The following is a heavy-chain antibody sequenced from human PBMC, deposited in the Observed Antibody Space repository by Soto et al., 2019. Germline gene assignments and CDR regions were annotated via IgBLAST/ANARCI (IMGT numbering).Heavy chain of an antibody. CDR1: GYSFTSYW. J-gene: IGHJ4*02. D-gene: IGHD1-26*01. V-gene: IGHV5-10-1*01. CDR2: IDPSDSYT. Sequence: PGESLKISCNGSGYSFTSYWISWVRQMPGKGLEWMGRIDPSDSYTNYSPSFQGHVTISADKSISTAYLQWSSLKASDTAMYYCARRYSGSYYVEGGFDYWGQGTLVTVSS. CDR3: ARRYSGSYYVEGGFDY.